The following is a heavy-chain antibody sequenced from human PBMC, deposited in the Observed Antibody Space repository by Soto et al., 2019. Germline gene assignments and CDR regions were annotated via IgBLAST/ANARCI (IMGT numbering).Heavy chain of an antibody. D-gene: IGHD3-3*01. V-gene: IGHV1-18*04. CDR1: GYTFTSYG. CDR3: ARCKDFWSGYSRGGMDV. J-gene: IGHJ6*02. CDR2: ISGYNGNT. Sequence: QVQLVQSGAEVKKPVASVKVSCKASGYTFTSYGISWVRQAPGQGLEWMGWISGYNGNTNSAQKVRGRVTMTTDTYTNTAYMELRSLRSDDTAVYYCARCKDFWSGYSRGGMDVWGQGTTVTVSS.